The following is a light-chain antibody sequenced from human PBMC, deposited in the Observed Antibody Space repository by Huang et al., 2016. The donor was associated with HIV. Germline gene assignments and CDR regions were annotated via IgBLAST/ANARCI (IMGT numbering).Light chain of an antibody. CDR3: QQYGGLPLT. CDR2: GAS. V-gene: IGKV3-20*01. Sequence: EIVLTQSPGTLSLSPGERATLSCRASQSVNNKYLAWYQQKPGQAPRLLIYGASTRATGIPDRFSGSGSGTDFTLTISRLEPEDFAVYHCQQYGGLPLTFGQGTKVEIK. J-gene: IGKJ1*01. CDR1: QSVNNKY.